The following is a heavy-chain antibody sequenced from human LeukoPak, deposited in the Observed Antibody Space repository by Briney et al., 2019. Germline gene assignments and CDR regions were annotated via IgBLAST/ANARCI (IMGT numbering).Heavy chain of an antibody. CDR2: INSDGSST. CDR3: TRGRIVGASTSFDS. J-gene: IGHJ4*02. CDR1: GFTFNNYW. D-gene: IGHD1-26*01. Sequence: GGSLRLSCAASGFTFNNYWMHWVRQAPGKGLVWVSRINSDGSSTTYADSVKGRFTISRDDAKNSLYLQINSLRAEDTAVYYCTRGRIVGASTSFDSWGQGTLVTASS. V-gene: IGHV3-74*01.